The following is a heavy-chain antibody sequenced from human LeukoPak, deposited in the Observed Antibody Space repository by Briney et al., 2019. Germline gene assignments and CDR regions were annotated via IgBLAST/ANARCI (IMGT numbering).Heavy chain of an antibody. Sequence: GGSLRLSCAASGFTFSSYAMSWVRQAPGKGREWVSSISGSGGSTYYADSVKGRFTISRDNSKNTLYLQMNSLRAEDTAVYYCARFTSSGHDYWGQGTLVTVSS. CDR3: ARFTSSGHDY. V-gene: IGHV3-23*01. CDR2: ISGSGGST. CDR1: GFTFSSYA. J-gene: IGHJ4*02. D-gene: IGHD6-19*01.